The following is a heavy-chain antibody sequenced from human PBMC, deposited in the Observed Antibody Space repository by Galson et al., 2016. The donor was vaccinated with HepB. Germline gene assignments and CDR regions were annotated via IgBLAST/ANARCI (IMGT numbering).Heavy chain of an antibody. Sequence: SLRLSCAASGFAFSDYAMSWLRQAPGRGLQWVSSLSGSGGLSYYADSVKGRFTISRDNSKNTLSLHMNSLRAEDTAVYYCAKVGYSAYETAGHAFDIWGQGTMVAISS. J-gene: IGHJ3*02. V-gene: IGHV3-23*01. CDR2: LSGSGGLS. D-gene: IGHD5-12*01. CDR3: AKVGYSAYETAGHAFDI. CDR1: GFAFSDYA.